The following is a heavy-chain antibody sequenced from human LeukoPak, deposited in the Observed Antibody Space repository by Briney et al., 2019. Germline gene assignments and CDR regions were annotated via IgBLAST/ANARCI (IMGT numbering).Heavy chain of an antibody. V-gene: IGHV4-59*08. CDR3: ATAGRDSSSRYYGMDV. Sequence: SETLSPTCTVSGGSISSYYWSWIRQHPGEGLEWLGYIYYSGSTNYSPSLKSRVTISVDTSKTQFSLKLSSVTAADTAVYYCATAGRDSSSRYYGMDVWGQGTTVTVSS. D-gene: IGHD6-13*01. J-gene: IGHJ6*02. CDR1: GGSISSYY. CDR2: IYYSGST.